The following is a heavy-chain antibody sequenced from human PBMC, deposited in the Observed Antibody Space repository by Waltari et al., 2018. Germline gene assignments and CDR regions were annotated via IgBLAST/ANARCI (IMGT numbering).Heavy chain of an antibody. J-gene: IGHJ4*02. V-gene: IGHV1-69*01. Sequence: QVQLVQSGAEVKKPGSSVKVSCKASGGTFSSYAISWVRQDPGQGLEWMGGIIPIFGTANYAQKFQGRVTITADESTSTAYMELSSLRSEDTAVYYCARSAKNAYYYDSSGYYYVPDYWGQGTLVTVSS. CDR2: IIPIFGTA. CDR3: ARSAKNAYYYDSSGYYYVPDY. CDR1: GGTFSSYA. D-gene: IGHD3-22*01.